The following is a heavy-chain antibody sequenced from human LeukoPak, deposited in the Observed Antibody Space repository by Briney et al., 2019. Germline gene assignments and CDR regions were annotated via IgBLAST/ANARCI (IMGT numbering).Heavy chain of an antibody. J-gene: IGHJ6*03. D-gene: IGHD1-1*01. CDR3: ARGPPRGKYYYMDV. Sequence: GGSLRLSCAASGFTFSSFDMHWVRQPTGQGLEWVSTIGTASDTYYPGSVEGRFTLSRDNAENALYLQMNSLTAGDTAVYYCARGPPRGKYYYMDVWGKGTTVTVSS. CDR2: IGTASDT. CDR1: GFTFSSFD. V-gene: IGHV3-13*01.